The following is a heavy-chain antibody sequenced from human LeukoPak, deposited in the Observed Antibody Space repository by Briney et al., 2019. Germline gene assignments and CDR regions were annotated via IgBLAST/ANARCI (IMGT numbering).Heavy chain of an antibody. D-gene: IGHD2-21*02. CDR1: GGTFSSYA. V-gene: IGHV1-69*05. Sequence: SVKVSCKASGGTFSSYAISWVRQAPGQGLEWMGRIIPIFGTANYAQKFQGRVTITTDESTSTAYMELSSLRSEDTAVYYCARYCGGDCYSLRADAFDIWGQGTMVTVSS. CDR3: ARYCGGDCYSLRADAFDI. CDR2: IIPIFGTA. J-gene: IGHJ3*02.